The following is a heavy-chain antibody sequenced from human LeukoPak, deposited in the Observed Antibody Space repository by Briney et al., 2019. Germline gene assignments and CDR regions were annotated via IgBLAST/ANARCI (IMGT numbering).Heavy chain of an antibody. J-gene: IGHJ6*03. CDR1: GGSISSYC. D-gene: IGHD2-2*01. V-gene: IGHV4-59*08. Sequence: PSETLSLTCTVSGGSISSYCWSWIRQPPGKGLEWIGYIYYSGSTNYNPSLKSRVTISVDTSKNQFSLKLSSVTAADTAVYYCARQDIVVVPAAAWDYYYYMDVWGKGTTVTVSS. CDR3: ARQDIVVVPAAAWDYYYYMDV. CDR2: IYYSGST.